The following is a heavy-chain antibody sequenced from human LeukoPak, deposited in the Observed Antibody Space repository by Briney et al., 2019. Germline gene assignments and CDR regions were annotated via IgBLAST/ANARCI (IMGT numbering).Heavy chain of an antibody. Sequence: SETLSLTCTVSGGSISSYYWSWIRQPPGMRLEWIGYISDSGSTNYNPSLRSRVTISVDTSKNQFSLKLSSVTAADTAVSFCARHAGYFSYDSWGQGTLVTVSS. CDR3: ARHAGYFSYDS. J-gene: IGHJ4*02. D-gene: IGHD5-12*01. CDR2: ISDSGST. V-gene: IGHV4-59*08. CDR1: GGSISSYY.